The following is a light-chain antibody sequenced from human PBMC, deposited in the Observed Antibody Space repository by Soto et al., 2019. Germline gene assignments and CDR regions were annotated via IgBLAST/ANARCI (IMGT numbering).Light chain of an antibody. Sequence: EIQMTQTPSSLSASVGDRVIITCRASQSVGTYVSWYQQKEGKAPKLLINVASTLQSGVPSRFSGSGSGTDFTLAISSLQPEDFATYYCQQSSSTPQTFGGGT. CDR3: QQSSSTPQT. CDR1: QSVGTY. V-gene: IGKV1-39*01. J-gene: IGKJ4*01. CDR2: VAS.